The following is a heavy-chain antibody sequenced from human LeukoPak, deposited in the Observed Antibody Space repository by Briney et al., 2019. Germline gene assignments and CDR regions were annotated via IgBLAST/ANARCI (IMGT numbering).Heavy chain of an antibody. V-gene: IGHV3-23*01. CDR1: GFTFDNDT. Sequence: GGSLRLSCAASGFTFDNDTMNSVRQTPGRRLGWGSYISGGGAKRHYSDSVKGRFTISRDNPKNTLYLQINNLRAEDTAMYYCAKCSAGYYNDAFDIWGRGTMVPVSS. J-gene: IGHJ3*02. D-gene: IGHD3-10*02. CDR2: ISGGGAKR. CDR3: AKCSAGYYNDAFDI.